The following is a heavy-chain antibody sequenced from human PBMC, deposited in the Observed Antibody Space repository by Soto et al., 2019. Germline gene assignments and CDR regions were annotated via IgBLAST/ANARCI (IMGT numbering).Heavy chain of an antibody. CDR1: DDSINSDKYY. V-gene: IGHV4-39*01. Sequence: QLQLQESGPGLVKPSETLSLTCSVSDDSINSDKYYWGWIRQPPGKGLEWIGSIYYRGNAYYNPSLKPRVTISLHKSRRQFSLKLNSVTAADSAVYFCARLEGLATISYYFDFWGPGALVTVSS. D-gene: IGHD3-9*01. CDR2: IYYRGNA. J-gene: IGHJ4*02. CDR3: ARLEGLATISYYFDF.